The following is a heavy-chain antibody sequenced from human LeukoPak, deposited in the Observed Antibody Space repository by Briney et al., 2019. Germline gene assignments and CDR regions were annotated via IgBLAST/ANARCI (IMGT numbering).Heavy chain of an antibody. CDR1: GFTFSSYA. D-gene: IGHD3-22*01. V-gene: IGHV3-23*01. J-gene: IGHJ4*02. CDR2: ISGSGGST. CDR3: AKGGSGYYYADY. Sequence: GGSLRLSCAASGFTFSSYAMSWVRQAPGKGLEWVSAISGSGGSTYYADSVKGRFTIFRDNSKNTLYLQMNSLRAEDTAVYYCAKGGSGYYYADYWGQGTLVTVSS.